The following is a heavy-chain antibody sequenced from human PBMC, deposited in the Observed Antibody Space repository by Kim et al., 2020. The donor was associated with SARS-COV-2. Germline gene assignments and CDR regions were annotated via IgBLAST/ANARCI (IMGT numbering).Heavy chain of an antibody. V-gene: IGHV1-69*13. J-gene: IGHJ4*02. CDR1: GGTFSSYA. D-gene: IGHD3-10*01. CDR2: IIPIFGTA. Sequence: SVKVSCKASGGTFSSYAISWVRQAPGQGLEWMGGIIPIFGTANYAQKFQGRVTITADESTSTAYMELSSLRSEDTAVYYCAIAANLWFGELFGIHYNFDYWGQGTLVTVSS. CDR3: AIAANLWFGELFGIHYNFDY.